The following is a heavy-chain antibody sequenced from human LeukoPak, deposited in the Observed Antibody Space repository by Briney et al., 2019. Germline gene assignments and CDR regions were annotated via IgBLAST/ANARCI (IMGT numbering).Heavy chain of an antibody. Sequence: SSETLSLTCTVSGGSISSSSYYWGWIRQPQGKGLEWIVSIYYSGSTYYNPSLKSRVTISVDTSKNQFSLKLSSVTAADTAVYYCARRTASGSYYLDYWGQGTLVTVSS. CDR3: ARRTASGSYYLDY. V-gene: IGHV4-39*01. J-gene: IGHJ4*02. CDR2: IYYSGST. D-gene: IGHD1-26*01. CDR1: GGSISSSSYY.